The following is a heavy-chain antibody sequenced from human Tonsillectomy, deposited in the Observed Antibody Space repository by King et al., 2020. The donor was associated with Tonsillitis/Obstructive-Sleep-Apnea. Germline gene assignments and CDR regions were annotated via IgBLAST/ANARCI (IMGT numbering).Heavy chain of an antibody. Sequence: LQLQESGPGLVKPSETLSLTCTVSGGSVSSRSYYWGWIRQPPGKGLEWIGSIYYSGTTYYNPPLKSRVTISVDTSRDQFSLKLLSVTATDTAVYYCVRHHEDDDCNYYYYMDVWGKGTTVTVSS. V-gene: IGHV4-39*01. CDR2: IYYSGTT. D-gene: IGHD2-21*02. J-gene: IGHJ6*03. CDR1: GGSVSSRSYY. CDR3: VRHHEDDDCNYYYYMDV.